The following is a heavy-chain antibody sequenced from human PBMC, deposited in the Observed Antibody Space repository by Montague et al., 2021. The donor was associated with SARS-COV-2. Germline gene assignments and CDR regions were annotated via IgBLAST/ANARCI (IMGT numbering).Heavy chain of an antibody. V-gene: IGHV4-39*01. CDR2: INYSGKT. J-gene: IGHJ2*01. CDR1: GGSISSGTYY. D-gene: IGHD6-19*01. Sequence: SETLSLTCTVSGGSISSGTYYWSCVRQPPGKGLEWIGNINYSGKTYYNPSLKSRVTISVDTSKNQFSLKVTSATAADTAVYYCARRAPWQVSWFFDLWGRGTLVTVSS. CDR3: ARRAPWQVSWFFDL.